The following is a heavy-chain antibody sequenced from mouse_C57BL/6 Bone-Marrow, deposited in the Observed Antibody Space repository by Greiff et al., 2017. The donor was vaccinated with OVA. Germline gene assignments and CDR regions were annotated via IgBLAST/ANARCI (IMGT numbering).Heavy chain of an antibody. V-gene: IGHV8-8*01. J-gene: IGHJ2*01. CDR3: ARIAGGGFNWPFDY. Sequence: QVTLKVSGPGILQPSQTLSLTCSFSGFSLSTFGMGVGWIRQPSGKGLEWLAHILWDADKYYNPALKRRLTISTDTSKHQVFLKNANVDTADTATYYCARIAGGGFNWPFDYWGQGTTLTVSS. D-gene: IGHD4-1*02. CDR2: ILWDADK. CDR1: GFSLSTFGMG.